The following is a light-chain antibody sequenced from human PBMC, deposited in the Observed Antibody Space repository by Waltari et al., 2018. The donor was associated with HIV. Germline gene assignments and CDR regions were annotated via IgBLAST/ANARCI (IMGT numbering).Light chain of an antibody. J-gene: IGKJ2*03. V-gene: IGKV1-33*01. Sequence: DIQMTQSPSSLSASVGDRVTITCQASQDITNYLNWYQQKPGKAPKLRIYDASNLETGVPSRFSGSGSGTDFPFTISSLQPEDVSTYYCQQYDNLPYSIGQGTKLEIK. CDR3: QQYDNLPYS. CDR2: DAS. CDR1: QDITNY.